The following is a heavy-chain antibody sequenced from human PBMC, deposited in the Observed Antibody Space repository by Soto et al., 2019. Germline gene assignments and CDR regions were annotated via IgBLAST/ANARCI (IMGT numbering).Heavy chain of an antibody. CDR1: GFTFSSYA. CDR3: AKHGPKRGYSYGYFDY. V-gene: IGHV3-23*01. J-gene: IGHJ4*02. CDR2: ISGSGGST. Sequence: PGGSLRLSCAASGFTFSSYAMSWVRQAPGKGLEWVSAISGSGGSTYYADSVKGRFTISRDNSKNTLYLQMNSLRAEDTAVYYCAKHGPKRGYSYGYFDYWGQGTLVTVSS. D-gene: IGHD5-18*01.